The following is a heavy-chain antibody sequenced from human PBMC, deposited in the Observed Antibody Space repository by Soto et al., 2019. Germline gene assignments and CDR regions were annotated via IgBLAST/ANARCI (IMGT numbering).Heavy chain of an antibody. J-gene: IGHJ3*02. CDR3: AREAPLEAAAVRKFPTTEDAFDI. V-gene: IGHV4-31*03. CDR2: IYYSGST. D-gene: IGHD6-13*01. CDR1: GGSISSGGYY. Sequence: SETLSLTCTVSGGSISSGGYYWSWIRQHPGKGLEWIGYIYYSGSTYYNPSLKSRVTISVDTSKNQFSLKLSSVTAADTAVYYCAREAPLEAAAVRKFPTTEDAFDIWGQGTMVTVSS.